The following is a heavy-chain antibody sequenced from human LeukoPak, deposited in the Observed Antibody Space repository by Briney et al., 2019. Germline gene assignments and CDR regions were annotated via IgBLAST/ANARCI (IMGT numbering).Heavy chain of an antibody. Sequence: GGSLRLSCAASGFTLSSFWMSWVRQAPGKGLEWVANWKPDGNEKNYVDSVKGRFTISGDNAENSLFLQMNSLRVEDTAVYYCARGGGGSDYWGQGALVTVSS. J-gene: IGHJ4*02. CDR1: GFTLSSFW. CDR3: ARGGGGSDY. V-gene: IGHV3-7*01. D-gene: IGHD3-10*01. CDR2: WKPDGNEK.